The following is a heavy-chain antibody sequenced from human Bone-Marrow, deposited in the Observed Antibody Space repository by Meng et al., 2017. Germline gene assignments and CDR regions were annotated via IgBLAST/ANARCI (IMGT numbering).Heavy chain of an antibody. D-gene: IGHD2-2*03. Sequence: GESLKISCAASGFTFSSYWMSWVRQAPGKGLEWVANIKQDGSEKYYVDSVKGRFTISRDNAKNSLYLQMNSLRAEDTAVYYCARVGLGGYCSSTSCLPWFDPWGQGTLVTVS. CDR2: IKQDGSEK. J-gene: IGHJ5*02. CDR3: ARVGLGGYCSSTSCLPWFDP. V-gene: IGHV3-7*01. CDR1: GFTFSSYW.